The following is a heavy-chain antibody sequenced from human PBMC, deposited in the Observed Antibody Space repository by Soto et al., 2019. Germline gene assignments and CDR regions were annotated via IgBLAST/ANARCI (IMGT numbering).Heavy chain of an antibody. Sequence: QLQLVESGGGVVQPGTSLRLSCTASGFMFKSYVMHWVRQAPGKGLEWVALTSYDGNNKYYGDSVKGRFTVSRDNSKNKLHMQMDSLRLEDTALYYCARWGTTGGFDLWGQGTLVSVSS. CDR2: TSYDGNNK. J-gene: IGHJ4*02. CDR3: ARWGTTGGFDL. D-gene: IGHD3-16*01. CDR1: GFMFKSYV. V-gene: IGHV3-30*19.